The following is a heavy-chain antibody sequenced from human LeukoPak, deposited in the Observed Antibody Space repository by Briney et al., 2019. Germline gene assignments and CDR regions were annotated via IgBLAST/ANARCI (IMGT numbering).Heavy chain of an antibody. Sequence: SETLSLTCSVSGGSISNYYWNWLRQPAGRGLEWIGRIYASGSTNYNPSLKSRVTISMDKSKNHFSLNLKSVTAADTAFYYCSRDFYGDDGHHPFDYWGQGIQVTVSS. D-gene: IGHD2/OR15-2a*01. CDR1: GGSISNYY. V-gene: IGHV4-4*07. CDR2: IYASGST. J-gene: IGHJ4*02. CDR3: SRDFYGDDGHHPFDY.